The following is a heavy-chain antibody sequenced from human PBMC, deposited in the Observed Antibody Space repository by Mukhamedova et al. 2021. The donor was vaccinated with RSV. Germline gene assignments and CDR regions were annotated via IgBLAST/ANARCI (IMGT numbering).Heavy chain of an antibody. D-gene: IGHD4-23*01. CDR2: IKQDGSEK. V-gene: IGHV3-7*01. CDR3: ARDPRIYGGYYFDY. J-gene: IGHJ4*02. Sequence: GANIKQDGSEKYYVDSVKGRFTISRDNAKNSLYLQMNSLRAEDTAVYYCARDPRIYGGYYFDYWGQGTLVTVSS.